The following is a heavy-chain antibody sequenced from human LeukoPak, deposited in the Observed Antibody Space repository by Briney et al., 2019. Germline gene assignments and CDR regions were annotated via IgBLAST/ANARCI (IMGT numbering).Heavy chain of an antibody. CDR2: ISAYNGNT. D-gene: IGHD6-13*01. CDR1: GYTFTSYG. V-gene: IGHV1-18*01. Sequence: GASVKVSCKASGYTFTSYGISWVRQAPGQGLEWMGWISAYNGNTNYAQKLQGRVTMTTDTSTSTAHMELRSLRSDDTAVYYCARDSSSWYYWFDPWGQGTLVTVSS. J-gene: IGHJ5*02. CDR3: ARDSSSWYYWFDP.